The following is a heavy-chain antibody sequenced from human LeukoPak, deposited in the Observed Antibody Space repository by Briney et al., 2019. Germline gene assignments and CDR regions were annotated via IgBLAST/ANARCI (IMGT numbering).Heavy chain of an antibody. Sequence: PGGSLRLSCAASGFTFSSYSMNWVRQAPGKGLEWVSSISSSSSYIYYADSVKGRFTISRDNAKNSLYLQMNSLRAEDTAVYYCARGRGITIFGVVITSRFDYWGQGTLVTVSS. CDR3: ARGRGITIFGVVITSRFDY. J-gene: IGHJ4*02. CDR2: ISSSSSYI. CDR1: GFTFSSYS. V-gene: IGHV3-21*01. D-gene: IGHD3-3*01.